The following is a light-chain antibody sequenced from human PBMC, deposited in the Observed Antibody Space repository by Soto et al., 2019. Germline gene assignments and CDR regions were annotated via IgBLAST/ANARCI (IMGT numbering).Light chain of an antibody. V-gene: IGLV2-23*02. CDR1: TSDVGSHNL. J-gene: IGLJ7*01. CDR2: EVS. CDR3: CSYGGSRAV. Sequence: SALTQLASVSGSPGQSITFPCTGTTSDVGSHNLVSWYQQHQGQAPKLMIYEVSKRPLGVSARFSASKSGNTASLTISGLQAEDEADYYCCSYGGSRAVFGGGTQLTVL.